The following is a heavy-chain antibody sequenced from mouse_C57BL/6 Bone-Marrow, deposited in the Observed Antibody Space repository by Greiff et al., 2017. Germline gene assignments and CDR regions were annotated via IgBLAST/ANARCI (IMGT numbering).Heavy chain of an antibody. CDR3: ARAGLRRGDAMDY. J-gene: IGHJ4*01. CDR2: ISDGGSYT. D-gene: IGHD2-2*01. CDR1: GFTFSSYA. Sequence: EVQLQESGGGLVKPGGSLKLSCAASGFTFSSYAMSWVRQTPDKRLEWVATISDGGSYTYYPDNVKGRFTISRDNAKNNLYLQMSHLKSEDTAMYYCARAGLRRGDAMDYWGQGTSVTVSS. V-gene: IGHV5-4*01.